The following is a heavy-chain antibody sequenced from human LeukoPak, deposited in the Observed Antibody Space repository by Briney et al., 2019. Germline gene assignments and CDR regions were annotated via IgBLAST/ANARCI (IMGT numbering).Heavy chain of an antibody. V-gene: IGHV3-23*01. CDR1: GFSFSSHG. Sequence: GGSLRLSCAASGFSFSSHGMSWVRQAPGKGLEWVSGIIGGAGGTYYADSVKGRFTISRDNAKNSLYLQMNSLRAEDTAVYYCARLKQQLVRLLSRDTTYYYYYYMDVWGKGTTVTVSS. D-gene: IGHD6-13*01. CDR3: ARLKQQLVRLLSRDTTYYYYYYMDV. J-gene: IGHJ6*03. CDR2: IIGGAGGT.